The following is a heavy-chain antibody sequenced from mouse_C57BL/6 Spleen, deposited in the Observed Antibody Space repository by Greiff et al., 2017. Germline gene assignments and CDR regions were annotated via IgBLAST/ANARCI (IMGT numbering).Heavy chain of an antibody. CDR3: ARYGNYGDYAMDY. CDR2: IYPSDSET. V-gene: IGHV1-52*01. Sequence: QVQLKQPGAELVRPGSSVKLSCKASGYTFTSYWMHWVKQRPIQGLEWIGNIYPSDSETHYNQKFKDKATLTVDKSSSTAYMQLSSLTSEDSAVYCCARYGNYGDYAMDYWGQGTSVTVSS. CDR1: GYTFTSYW. D-gene: IGHD2-1*01. J-gene: IGHJ4*01.